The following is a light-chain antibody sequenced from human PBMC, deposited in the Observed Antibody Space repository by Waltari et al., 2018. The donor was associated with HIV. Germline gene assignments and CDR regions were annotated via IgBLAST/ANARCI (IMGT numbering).Light chain of an antibody. V-gene: IGLV2-11*01. CDR2: DVD. J-gene: IGLJ1*01. CDR1: SSDVGSYKY. Sequence: QSALTQPRSVSGSPGQSVTISCTGTSSDVGSYKYVSWYQLRPGKAPKLIIHDVDKRPSGVPDHFSGSKSGNTASLTISGLQAEDEADYYCCSYTGTYTRYVFGTGAKVTVL. CDR3: CSYTGTYTRYV.